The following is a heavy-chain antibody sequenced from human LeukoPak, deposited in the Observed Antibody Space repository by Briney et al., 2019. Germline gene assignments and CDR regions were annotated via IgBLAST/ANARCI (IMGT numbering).Heavy chain of an antibody. V-gene: IGHV1-24*01. CDR2: FDPEDGET. CDR1: GYTLTELS. D-gene: IGHD3-22*01. CDR3: ATEVGNYYDSSGYSFY. Sequence: GASVKVSFKVSGYTLTELSMHWVRQAPGKGLEWMGGFDPEDGETIYAQKFQGRVTMTEDTSTDTAYMELSSLRSEDTAVYYCATEVGNYYDSSGYSFYWGQGTLVTVSS. J-gene: IGHJ4*02.